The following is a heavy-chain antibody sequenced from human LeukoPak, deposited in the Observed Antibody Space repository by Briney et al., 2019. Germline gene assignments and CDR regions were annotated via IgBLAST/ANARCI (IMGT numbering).Heavy chain of an antibody. CDR2: INPSGGST. V-gene: IGHV1-46*01. D-gene: IGHD1-1*01. CDR3: ARGSGDY. CDR1: GYTFTNYF. Sequence: GASVKVSCKASGYTFTNYFVHWVRQAPGQGLEWMGIINPSGGSTTFAQKFQGRVTMTRDTSTNTVYMEMSSLRSGDTGVYYCARGSGDYWGQGTLVTVSS. J-gene: IGHJ4*02.